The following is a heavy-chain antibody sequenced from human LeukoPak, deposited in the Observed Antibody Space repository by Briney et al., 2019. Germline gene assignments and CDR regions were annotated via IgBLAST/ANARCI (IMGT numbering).Heavy chain of an antibody. CDR2: ISSDGSST. V-gene: IGHV3-74*03. CDR1: GFPFRNHW. Sequence: GGSLRLSCAASGFPFRNHWMHWVRPTPGKGLVWVSRISSDGSSTTCADSVKGRFTISRDNAKNTLYLQMNNLRAEDTAMYYCARDQRVTGRPDIDYWGQGTLVIVSS. D-gene: IGHD6-6*01. CDR3: ARDQRVTGRPDIDY. J-gene: IGHJ4*01.